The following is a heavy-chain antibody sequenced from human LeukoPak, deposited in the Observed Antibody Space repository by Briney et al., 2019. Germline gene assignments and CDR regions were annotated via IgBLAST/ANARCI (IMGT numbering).Heavy chain of an antibody. V-gene: IGHV4-39*01. J-gene: IGHJ5*02. Sequence: SETLSLTCSVSGGSISSSSYYWGWIRQPPGKGLEAIGSIYYSGSNYYNPSLKSAVTISVDTSKNQFSLKLSSVTAADTAVYNCARGRRDDVLTGPFDPWGQGTLVTVSS. CDR3: ARGRRDDVLTGPFDP. CDR2: IYYSGSN. D-gene: IGHD3-9*01. CDR1: GGSISSSSYY.